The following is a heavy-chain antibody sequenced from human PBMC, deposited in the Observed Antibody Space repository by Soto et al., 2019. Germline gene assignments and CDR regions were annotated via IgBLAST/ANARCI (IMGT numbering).Heavy chain of an antibody. CDR1: GGSFSGYY. D-gene: IGHD3-3*01. Sequence: SETLSLTCAVYGGSFSGYYWSWIRQPPGKGLEWIGEINHSGSTNYNPSLKSRVTISVDTSMNQFSLKLSSVTAADTAVYYCARISITIFGVVISAPSYYGMDVWGQGTTVTVSS. V-gene: IGHV4-34*01. J-gene: IGHJ6*02. CDR2: INHSGST. CDR3: ARISITIFGVVISAPSYYGMDV.